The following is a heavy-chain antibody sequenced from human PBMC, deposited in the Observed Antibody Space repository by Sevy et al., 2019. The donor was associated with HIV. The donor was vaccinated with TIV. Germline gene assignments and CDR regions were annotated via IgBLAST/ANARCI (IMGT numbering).Heavy chain of an antibody. D-gene: IGHD2-2*02. CDR2: IYYSGST. J-gene: IGHJ3*02. CDR1: GGSISSYY. Sequence: SETLSLTCTVSGGSISSYYWSWIRQPPGKGLEWIGYIYYSGSTNYNPSLKSRVTISVDTSKNQFSLKLSPVTAADTAVYYCARLARGTTKLGYCSSTSCYNAFDIWGQGTMVTVSS. CDR3: ARLARGTTKLGYCSSTSCYNAFDI. V-gene: IGHV4-59*08.